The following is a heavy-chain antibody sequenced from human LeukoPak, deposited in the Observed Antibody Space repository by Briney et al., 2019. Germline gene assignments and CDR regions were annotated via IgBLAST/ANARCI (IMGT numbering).Heavy chain of an antibody. CDR2: ISGSGGST. V-gene: IGHV3-23*01. CDR1: GFTFSSYA. D-gene: IGHD2-2*01. Sequence: PGGSLRLSCAASGFTFSSYAMSWVRQAPGKGLEWVSAISGSGGSTYYADSVKGRFTISRDNSKNTLYLQMNSLRAEDTAVYYCAKAGDDIVAVPAAYFDYWGQGTLVTVSS. J-gene: IGHJ4*02. CDR3: AKAGDDIVAVPAAYFDY.